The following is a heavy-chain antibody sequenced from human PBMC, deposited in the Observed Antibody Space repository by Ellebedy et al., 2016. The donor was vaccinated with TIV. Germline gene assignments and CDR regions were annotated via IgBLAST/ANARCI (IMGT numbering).Heavy chain of an antibody. CDR1: GISFSDYS. CDR2: ISSGSNTI. D-gene: IGHD3-16*01. J-gene: IGHJ5*02. Sequence: PGGSLRLSCAVSGISFSDYSMNWIRQAPGKGPEWISFISSGSNTIFYADSVKGRFTISRDNAKNSLYLQMNSLTAEDTAVYFCVRANWGNPFDLWGRGTLVTVSS. V-gene: IGHV3-11*04. CDR3: VRANWGNPFDL.